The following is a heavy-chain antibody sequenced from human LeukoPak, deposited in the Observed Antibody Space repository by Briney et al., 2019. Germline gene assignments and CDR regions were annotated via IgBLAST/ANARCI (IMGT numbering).Heavy chain of an antibody. J-gene: IGHJ4*01. V-gene: IGHV1-18*01. CDR2: ITPVNGNT. Sequence: ASVNVSCKVSGYTFTSHGFSCVRQPPEQGLEWMGWITPVNGNTDYAEKLRARVTMTIDASTSTVAMELRSLRYDDTGIYYCARGSLGWGSEPEYFDYWGQGTLVTVSS. D-gene: IGHD1-14*01. CDR1: GYTFTSHG. CDR3: ARGSLGWGSEPEYFDY.